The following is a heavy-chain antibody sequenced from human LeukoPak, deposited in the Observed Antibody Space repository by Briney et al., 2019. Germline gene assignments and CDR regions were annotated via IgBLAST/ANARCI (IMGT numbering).Heavy chain of an antibody. CDR3: ARDGSGSTTYFDY. Sequence: SETLSLTCAVYGGSFRGYYWSWIRHPPGRGREGIGEINHSGSTNYNPSLKSRVTISVDTSKNQFSLKQSYVTAADTAVYYCARDGSGSTTYFDYWGQGTLVSVSS. CDR2: INHSGST. D-gene: IGHD3-3*01. V-gene: IGHV4-34*01. CDR1: GGSFRGYY. J-gene: IGHJ4*02.